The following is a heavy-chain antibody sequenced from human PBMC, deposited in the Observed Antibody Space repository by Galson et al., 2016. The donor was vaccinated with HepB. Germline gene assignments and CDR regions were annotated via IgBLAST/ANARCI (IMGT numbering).Heavy chain of an antibody. V-gene: IGHV3-23*01. Sequence: SLRLSCAASGFSFSNFAMSWVRQAPGKGPEWVSTITGGGDRTYDSDSVKGRFTTSRDNSKNTLYLQMNSLRAEDTAIYYCAKDPFYYESSAYYYHWGQGTLVTVSS. CDR2: ITGGGDRT. CDR1: GFSFSNFA. J-gene: IGHJ4*02. D-gene: IGHD3-22*01. CDR3: AKDPFYYESSAYYYH.